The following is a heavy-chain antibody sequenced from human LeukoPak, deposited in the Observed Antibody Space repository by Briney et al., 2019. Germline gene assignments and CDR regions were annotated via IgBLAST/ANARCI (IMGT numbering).Heavy chain of an antibody. CDR3: ARVHSSGYYYRGPFDY. CDR2: INPNSGGT. V-gene: IGHV1-2*02. CDR1: GYTFTGYY. J-gene: IGHJ4*02. Sequence: ASVKVSFEASGYTFTGYYMHWVRQAPGQGLEWMGWINPNSGGTNYAQKFQGRVTMTRDTSISTAYMELSRLRSDDTAVYYCARVHSSGYYYRGPFDYWGQGTLVTVSS. D-gene: IGHD3-22*01.